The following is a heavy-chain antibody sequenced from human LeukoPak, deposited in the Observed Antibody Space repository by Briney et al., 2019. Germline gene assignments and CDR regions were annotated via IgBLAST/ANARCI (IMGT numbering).Heavy chain of an antibody. J-gene: IGHJ4*02. CDR1: GFTFSSYA. V-gene: IGHV3-30-3*01. D-gene: IGHD5-12*01. CDR3: AGWGDSGYDHS. CDR2: ISYDGSNK. Sequence: PGRSLRLSCAASGFTFSSYAMHWVRQAPGKGLEWVAVISYDGSNKYYADSVKGRFTISRDNTKNTLYLQMNSLRAEDTAVYYCAGWGDSGYDHSWGQGTLVTVSS.